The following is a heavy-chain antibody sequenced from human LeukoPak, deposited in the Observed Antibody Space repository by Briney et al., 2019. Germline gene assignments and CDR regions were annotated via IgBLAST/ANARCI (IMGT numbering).Heavy chain of an antibody. Sequence: ASVKVSCKASGYTFARYYIHWVRQAPGQGLEWMGIINPSGGSTSYAQKFQGRVTMTRDTSTSTVYMELSSLRSEDTAVYYCARDLRIVVVSRYFQHWGQGTLVTVSS. D-gene: IGHD3-22*01. CDR3: ARDLRIVVVSRYFQH. CDR2: INPSGGST. CDR1: GYTFARYY. J-gene: IGHJ1*01. V-gene: IGHV1-46*01.